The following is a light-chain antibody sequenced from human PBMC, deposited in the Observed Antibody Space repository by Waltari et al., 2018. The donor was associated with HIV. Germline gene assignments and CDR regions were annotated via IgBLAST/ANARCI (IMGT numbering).Light chain of an antibody. Sequence: SAVTQPASVSGLPGQSITISCTGGDSDFGLYNSVSWYQQHPGRVPRLILYDVDSRAPGISDRFSGSRSGPTASLNISRLRAEDEADYYCASFTGDDTLLFGGGTKVTVL. CDR1: DSDFGLYNS. CDR3: ASFTGDDTLL. J-gene: IGLJ3*02. CDR2: DVD. V-gene: IGLV2-14*03.